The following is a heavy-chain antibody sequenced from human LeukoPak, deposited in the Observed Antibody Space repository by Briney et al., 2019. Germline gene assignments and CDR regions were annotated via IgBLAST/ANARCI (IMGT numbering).Heavy chain of an antibody. CDR2: IYHSGST. J-gene: IGHJ6*01. Sequence: TSETLSLTCAVSGGSISSGGYSWSWIRQPPGKGLEWIGYIYHSGSTYYNPSLKSRVTISVDRSKNQFSLKLSSVTAADTAVYYCARDTRGGIADFYHYYGMDVWGQGTTVTVSS. D-gene: IGHD3-10*01. CDR3: ARDTRGGIADFYHYYGMDV. CDR1: GGSISSGGYS. V-gene: IGHV4-30-2*01.